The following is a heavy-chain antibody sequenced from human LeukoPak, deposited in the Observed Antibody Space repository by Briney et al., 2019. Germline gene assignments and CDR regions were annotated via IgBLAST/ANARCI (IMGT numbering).Heavy chain of an antibody. V-gene: IGHV5-51*01. Sequence: GESLKISCKGSGYSFTSYWIGWVRQMPGKGLEWMGIIYPGDSDTRYSPSFQGQVTISADKSISTAYLQWSSLKASDTAMYYCARALRVAAAGNIYFDYWGQGTLVTVSP. CDR3: ARALRVAAAGNIYFDY. CDR1: GYSFTSYW. J-gene: IGHJ4*02. CDR2: IYPGDSDT. D-gene: IGHD6-13*01.